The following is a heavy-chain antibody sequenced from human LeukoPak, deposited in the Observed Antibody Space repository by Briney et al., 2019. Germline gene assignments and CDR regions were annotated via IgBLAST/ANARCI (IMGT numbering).Heavy chain of an antibody. D-gene: IGHD2-15*01. CDR2: INQSGST. CDR1: GGSFSGYY. Sequence: ASETLSLTCGVYGGSFSGYYWSWIRQPPGRGLEWIGEINQSGSTKYNPSLTSRVTISLDTSKNQFSLQMTSVTAADTAVYYCARDPRDIVVVVAADHYFDYWGQGTLVTVSS. V-gene: IGHV4-34*01. CDR3: ARDPRDIVVVVAADHYFDY. J-gene: IGHJ4*02.